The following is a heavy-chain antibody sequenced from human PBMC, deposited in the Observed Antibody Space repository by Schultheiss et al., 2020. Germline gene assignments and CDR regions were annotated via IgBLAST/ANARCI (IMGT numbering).Heavy chain of an antibody. J-gene: IGHJ6*02. CDR1: GGSFSGYY. V-gene: IGHV4-59*01. CDR3: ARDNSGSYDYYYYYGMDV. D-gene: IGHD1-26*01. CDR2: IYYSGST. Sequence: SETLSLTCAVYGGSFSGYYWSWIRQPPGKGLEWIGYIYYSGSTNYNPSLKSRVTISVDTSKNQFSLKLSSVTAADTAVYYCARDNSGSYDYYYYYGMDVWGQGTTVTVSS.